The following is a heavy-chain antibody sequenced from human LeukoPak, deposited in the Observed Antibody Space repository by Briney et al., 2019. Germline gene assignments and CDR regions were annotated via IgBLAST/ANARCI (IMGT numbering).Heavy chain of an antibody. V-gene: IGHV3-30*18. CDR1: GFTFSSYG. D-gene: IGHD1-1*01. CDR3: AKDLPNWNDGY. Sequence: PGGSLRLSCAASGFTFSSYGMHWVRQAPGKGLEWVAVISYDGSNKYYADSVKGRFTISRDNSKNTLYLQMNSLRAEDTAVYYCAKDLPNWNDGYWGQGTLATVSS. J-gene: IGHJ4*02. CDR2: ISYDGSNK.